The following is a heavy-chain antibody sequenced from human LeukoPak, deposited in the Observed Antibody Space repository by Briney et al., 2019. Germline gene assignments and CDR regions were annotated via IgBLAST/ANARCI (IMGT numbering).Heavy chain of an antibody. CDR3: SPLYYSDSSGYYPGGS. Sequence: TGGSLRLSCAASGFTFSGSAMHWVRQASGKGLEWVGRIRSKANSYATAYAASVKGRFTISRDDSKNTAYLQMNSLKTEDTAVYYCSPLYYSDSSGYYPGGSWGQGTLVTVSS. CDR2: IRSKANSYAT. CDR1: GFTFSGSA. V-gene: IGHV3-73*01. J-gene: IGHJ5*02. D-gene: IGHD3-22*01.